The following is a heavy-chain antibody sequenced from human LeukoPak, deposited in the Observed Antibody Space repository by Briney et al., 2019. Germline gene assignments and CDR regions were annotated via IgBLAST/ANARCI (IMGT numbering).Heavy chain of an antibody. CDR3: ARDLPPHYYDSSGYCYVATFDY. Sequence: EASVKVSCKASGYTFTSYGISWVRQAPGQGLEWMGWISAYNGNTNYAQKLQGRVTMTTDTSTSTAYMELRSLRSDDTAVYYCARDLPPHYYDSSGYCYVATFDYWGQGTLVTVSS. D-gene: IGHD3-22*01. V-gene: IGHV1-18*01. CDR2: ISAYNGNT. J-gene: IGHJ4*02. CDR1: GYTFTSYG.